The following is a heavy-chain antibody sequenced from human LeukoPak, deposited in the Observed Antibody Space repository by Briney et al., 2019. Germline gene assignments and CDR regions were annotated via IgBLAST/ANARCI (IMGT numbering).Heavy chain of an antibody. J-gene: IGHJ5*02. CDR2: IYYSGST. V-gene: IGHV4-59*12. Sequence: SETLSLTCTVSGGSISSYYWSWIRQPPGKGLEWIGYIYYSGSTNYNPSLKSRVTMSVDTSKNQFSLKLSSVTAADTAVYYCARVYGSGPPRIWFDPWGQGTLVTVSS. D-gene: IGHD3-10*01. CDR1: GGSISSYY. CDR3: ARVYGSGPPRIWFDP.